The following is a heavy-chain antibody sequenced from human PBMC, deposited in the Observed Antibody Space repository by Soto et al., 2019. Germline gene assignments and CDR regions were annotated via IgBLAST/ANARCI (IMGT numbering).Heavy chain of an antibody. V-gene: IGHV3-23*01. CDR1: GFTFSSYA. D-gene: IGHD3-10*01. CDR3: AKRNYGSEFDY. J-gene: IGHJ4*02. CDR2: ISGSGGST. Sequence: EVQRLESGGALVQPGGSLRLSCAASGFTFSSYAMNWSRQAPGKGLEWVSVISGSGGSTYYEDSVKGRFTISRDNSKNTLYLQMNSLRAEDTAVYYCAKRNYGSEFDYWGQGTLVTVSS.